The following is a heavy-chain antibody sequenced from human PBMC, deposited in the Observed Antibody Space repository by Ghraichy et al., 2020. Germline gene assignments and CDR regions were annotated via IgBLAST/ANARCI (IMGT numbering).Heavy chain of an antibody. V-gene: IGHV4-61*01. D-gene: IGHD3-10*01. Sequence: SQTLSLTCAVSGAYVSSSFYHWSWIRQPPGKGLEWIGQIRDSDSKYNPSLRSRATISVVTSRNQFSLKLTSVTAADTAVYYCATYEVGGAGQGAWGQGTLVTVSS. CDR3: ATYEVGGAGQGA. J-gene: IGHJ4*02. CDR2: IRDSDS. CDR1: GAYVSSSFYH.